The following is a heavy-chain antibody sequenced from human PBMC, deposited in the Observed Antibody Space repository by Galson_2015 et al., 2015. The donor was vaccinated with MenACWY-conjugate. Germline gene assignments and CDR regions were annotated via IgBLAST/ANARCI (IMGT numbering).Heavy chain of an antibody. V-gene: IGHV1-46*01. CDR1: GYTFFSYY. J-gene: IGHJ4*02. D-gene: IGHD1-7*01. Sequence: SVKVSCKASGYTFFSYYLHWVRQAPGQGLEWMGIISPSGGSTSYAQKFQGRVTMTRDTSTSTVYMELSSLGSEDTAVYYCARSLELITFDYWGQGTLVTVSS. CDR2: ISPSGGST. CDR3: ARSLELITFDY.